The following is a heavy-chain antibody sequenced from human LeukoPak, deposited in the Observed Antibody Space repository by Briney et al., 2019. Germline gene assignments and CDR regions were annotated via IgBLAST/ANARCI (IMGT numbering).Heavy chain of an antibody. CDR2: IFYTGTT. CDR1: GGSISNYY. D-gene: IGHD4-17*01. Sequence: SETLSLTCTVSGGSISNYYWSWIRQPPGKGLEWIGYIFYTGTTNYNFSLKGRLTISVDTSKNQFSLRLTSVTAADTAVYYCAREFDYGDAFDIWGQGTMVSVSS. J-gene: IGHJ3*02. V-gene: IGHV4-59*01. CDR3: AREFDYGDAFDI.